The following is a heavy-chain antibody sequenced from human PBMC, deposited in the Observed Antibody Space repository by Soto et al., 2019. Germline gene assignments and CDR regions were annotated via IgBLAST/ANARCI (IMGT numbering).Heavy chain of an antibody. Sequence: PGGSLRLSCAASGFSFSTSSMAWVRQPPGKGLEWVSAISPSASDTLYAESMKGRFTISRDNSQNILFLQMTSLRADDTAVYYCAKGGYTFAYEWGQGALVTVSS. J-gene: IGHJ4*02. D-gene: IGHD5-18*01. CDR1: GFSFSTSS. CDR2: ISPSASDT. CDR3: AKGGYTFAYE. V-gene: IGHV3-23*01.